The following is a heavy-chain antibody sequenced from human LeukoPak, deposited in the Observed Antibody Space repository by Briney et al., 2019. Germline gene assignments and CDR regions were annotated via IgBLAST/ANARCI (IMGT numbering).Heavy chain of an antibody. CDR2: IRSKANSYAT. J-gene: IGHJ4*02. CDR1: GFTFSGPA. Sequence: GGSLRLSCAASGFTFSGPAMHWVRQASGKGLEWVGRIRSKANSYATAYAASVKGRFSISRDDSKDTAYLQMNSLKTEDTAVYYCTSTGNYDILTGYLGYWGQGTLVTVSS. CDR3: TSTGNYDILTGYLGY. V-gene: IGHV3-73*01. D-gene: IGHD3-9*01.